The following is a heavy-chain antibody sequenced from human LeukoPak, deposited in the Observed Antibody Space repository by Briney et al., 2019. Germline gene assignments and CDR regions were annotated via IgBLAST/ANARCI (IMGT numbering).Heavy chain of an antibody. CDR3: ATVGGSYYGDWFDP. V-gene: IGHV1-24*01. D-gene: IGHD1-26*01. Sequence: ASGKVSCKVSGYTLTELSMHWVRQAPGKGLEWMGGFDPEDGETIYAQKFQGRVTMTEDTSTDTAYMELSSLRSEDTAVYYCATVGGSYYGDWFDPWGQGTLVTVSS. J-gene: IGHJ5*02. CDR2: FDPEDGET. CDR1: GYTLTELS.